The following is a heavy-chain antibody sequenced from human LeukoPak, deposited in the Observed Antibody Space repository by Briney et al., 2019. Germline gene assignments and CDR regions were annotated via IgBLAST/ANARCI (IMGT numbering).Heavy chain of an antibody. D-gene: IGHD6-6*01. Sequence: ASVKVSCKASGYTFTSYGISWVRQAPGQGLEWMGWISAYNGNTNYAQKLQGRVTMTTDTSTSTAYMELRSLRSDDTAVYYCARDPAARPTNWFDPWGQGTLVTVSS. CDR1: GYTFTSYG. CDR2: ISAYNGNT. V-gene: IGHV1-18*01. CDR3: ARDPAARPTNWFDP. J-gene: IGHJ5*02.